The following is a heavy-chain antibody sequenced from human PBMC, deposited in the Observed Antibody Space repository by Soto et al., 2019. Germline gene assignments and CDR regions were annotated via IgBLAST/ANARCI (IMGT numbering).Heavy chain of an antibody. D-gene: IGHD6-13*01. CDR1: GYTFTTYD. Sequence: QVLLVQSGAEVKKPGASVQISCKAPGYTFTTYDMHWVRQAPGQRLEWMGSINANNGNPKYSQRFQGRATFTRDTSATTGYTDLSSIISEVTAVYYCVVSRGWWACHYWCQGTLVTVSS. J-gene: IGHJ4*02. V-gene: IGHV1-3*01. CDR3: VVSRGWWACHY. CDR2: INANNGNP.